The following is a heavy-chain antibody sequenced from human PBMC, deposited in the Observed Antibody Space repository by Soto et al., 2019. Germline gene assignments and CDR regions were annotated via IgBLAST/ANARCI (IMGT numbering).Heavy chain of an antibody. D-gene: IGHD2-15*01. V-gene: IGHV3-23*01. CDR1: GFTFSSYA. CDR2: ISGSGGSA. Sequence: GGSLRLSCAASGFTFSSYAMSWVRQAPGKGLEWVSAISGSGGSAYYADSVKGRFTISRDNSKNTLYLQMNSLRAEDTALYYCAKGDIVVVVAVSFDYWGQGTLVTVSS. CDR3: AKGDIVVVVAVSFDY. J-gene: IGHJ4*02.